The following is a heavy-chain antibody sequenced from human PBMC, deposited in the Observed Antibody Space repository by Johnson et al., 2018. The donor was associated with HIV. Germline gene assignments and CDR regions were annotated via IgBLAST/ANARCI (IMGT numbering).Heavy chain of an antibody. CDR1: GSTFSNFW. V-gene: IGHV3-7*05. J-gene: IGHJ3*02. CDR3: AKYYDDSSGRYMTYAFDM. CDR2: INQDGSEK. Sequence: VQLMESGGGLVQPGGSLSLSCAASGSTFSNFWMSWVRQAPGKGLEWVANINQDGSEKYYVDSVKGRFTISRDNANNSLYLQMNSLRAEDTALYYCAKYYDDSSGRYMTYAFDMWGQGTMVIVSS. D-gene: IGHD3-22*01.